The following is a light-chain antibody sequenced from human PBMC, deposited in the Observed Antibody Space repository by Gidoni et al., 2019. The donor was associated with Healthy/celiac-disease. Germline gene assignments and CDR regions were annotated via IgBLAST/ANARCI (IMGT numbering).Light chain of an antibody. V-gene: IGKV1-5*03. Sequence: DIQMNQSPSTLSASVGDRVTSTCRVSQSITSWLAWYQQKSGKAPKVLIYKASSLESVVPSRFSGSGSGTEFTLTISSLQPDVFATYYCQPYNSYPYTFGQGTKLEIK. CDR2: KAS. CDR1: QSITSW. CDR3: QPYNSYPYT. J-gene: IGKJ2*01.